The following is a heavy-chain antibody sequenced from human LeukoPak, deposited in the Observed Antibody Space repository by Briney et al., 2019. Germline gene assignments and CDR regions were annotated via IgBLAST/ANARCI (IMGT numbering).Heavy chain of an antibody. V-gene: IGHV3-23*01. J-gene: IGHJ3*02. CDR2: ISGSGGST. CDR1: GFTLSSYA. Sequence: GGSLRLSCAASGFTLSSYAMSWVRQAPGKGLEWVSAISGSGGSTYYADFVKGRFIISRDNSKNTLYLQMNSLRAEDTAVYYCAKGRRGSSNDAFDIWGQGTMVTVSS. D-gene: IGHD1-26*01. CDR3: AKGRRGSSNDAFDI.